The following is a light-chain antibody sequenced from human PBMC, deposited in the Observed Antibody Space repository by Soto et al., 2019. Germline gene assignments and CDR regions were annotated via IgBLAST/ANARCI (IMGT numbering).Light chain of an antibody. CDR1: QSVSSSY. CDR2: GAS. V-gene: IGKV3-20*01. CDR3: QQYGSSSFT. J-gene: IGKJ3*01. Sequence: EIVLTQSPGTLSLSPGERATLSCRASQSVSSSYLAWYQQKPGQAPRLLIYGASSRATGIPDRFSGSGSGTDFTLTISRLEPEDFAVYYCQQYGSSSFTFGPGIQVDIK.